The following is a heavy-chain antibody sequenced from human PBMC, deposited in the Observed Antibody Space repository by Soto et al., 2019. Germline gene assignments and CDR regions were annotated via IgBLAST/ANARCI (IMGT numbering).Heavy chain of an antibody. CDR2: IYKNGDI. CDR3: ARTARRFDF. Sequence: KASETLSLTCTVSGASINDDYWSWVRQPPGKGLECIGYIYKNGDINYSPSLKSRVTMSLDTSKNQVSLKLTSVTPADTAVYYCARTARRFDFWGQGILVTVSS. CDR1: GASINDDY. J-gene: IGHJ4*02. V-gene: IGHV4-59*01. D-gene: IGHD6-6*01.